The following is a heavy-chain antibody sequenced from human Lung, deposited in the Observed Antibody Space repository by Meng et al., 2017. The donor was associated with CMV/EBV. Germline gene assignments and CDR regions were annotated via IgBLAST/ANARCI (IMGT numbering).Heavy chain of an antibody. CDR2: MNPNSGNT. J-gene: IGHJ6*02. CDR3: ARTRIEVEPDGRKIKYYNYGMDV. V-gene: IGHV1-8*01. Sequence: ASVXVSXKASGYTFTTYDINWVRQATGQGLEWMGWMNPNSGNTGYAQKFQGRVTLTRVTSISTAYMELSSLTSDDTAVYYCARTRIEVEPDGRKIKYYNYGMDVWXQVTXVTVAS. D-gene: IGHD2-2*01. CDR1: GYTFTTYD.